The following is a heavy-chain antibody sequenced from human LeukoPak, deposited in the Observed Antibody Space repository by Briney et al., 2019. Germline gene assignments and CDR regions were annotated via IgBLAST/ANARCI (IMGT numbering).Heavy chain of an antibody. V-gene: IGHV3-30*04. D-gene: IGHD3-22*01. Sequence: SGGSLRLSCAASGFTFSSYAMHWVRQAPGKGLEWVAVISYDGSNKYYADSVKGRFTISRDNSKNTLYLQMNSLRAEDTAVYYCARGGGFITMIVRLDYWGQGTLVTVSS. CDR1: GFTFSSYA. J-gene: IGHJ4*02. CDR3: ARGGGFITMIVRLDY. CDR2: ISYDGSNK.